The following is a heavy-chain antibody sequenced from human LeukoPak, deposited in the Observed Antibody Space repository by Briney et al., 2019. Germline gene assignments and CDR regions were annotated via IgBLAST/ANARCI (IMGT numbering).Heavy chain of an antibody. D-gene: IGHD3-10*01. J-gene: IGHJ6*03. CDR3: AREDSGSYYNFYYFYMDV. V-gene: IGHV4-34*01. Sequence: PSETLSLTCAVYGGSFSGYYWSWIRQPPGKGLEWIGEINHSGSTNYNPSLKSRVTISVDTSKNQSSLKLSSVTAADTAVYYCAREDSGSYYNFYYFYMDVWGKGTTVTISS. CDR1: GGSFSGYY. CDR2: INHSGST.